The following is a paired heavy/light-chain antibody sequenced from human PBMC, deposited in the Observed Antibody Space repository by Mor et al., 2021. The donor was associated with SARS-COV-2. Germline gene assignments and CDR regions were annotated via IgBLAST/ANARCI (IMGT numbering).Light chain of an antibody. CDR2: DVT. V-gene: IGLV2-14*03. CDR1: SSDVGGYNY. J-gene: IGLJ3*02. Sequence: QSALTQPASVSGSPGQSITISCTGTSSDVGGYNYVSWYQQHPGKAPKLMIYDVTNRPSGVSNRFSGSKSGNTASLTISGLQAEDEADYYCISYTTTSSLRLFGGGTKLTVL. CDR3: ISYTTTSSLRL.
Heavy chain of an antibody. CDR1: GYSFTSFY. V-gene: IGHV1-46*01. D-gene: IGHD2-21*01. J-gene: IGHJ4*02. Sequence: QVQLVQSGAEVKKPGASVKVSCKASGYSFTSFYIHWVRQAPGQGLEYMGVINPNDGHIWYAQSFQGRVTMTRDTSTSTVYMELSSLGSEDTAVYYCARDGPRPVSVVVIANSLDYWGQGTLVAVSS. CDR3: ARDGPRPVSVVVIANSLDY. CDR2: INPNDGHI.